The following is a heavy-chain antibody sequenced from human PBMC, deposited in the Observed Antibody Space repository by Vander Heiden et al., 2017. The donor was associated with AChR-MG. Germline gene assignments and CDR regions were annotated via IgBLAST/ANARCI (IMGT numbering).Heavy chain of an antibody. CDR2: IKQDGSEK. Sequence: EVQLVASGGGLVQPGGSLRLSCSASGFTFSSYSVSWVRQAPGKGLEWVANIKQDGSEKYYVDSVKGRFTISRDNAKNSLYLQMNSLRAEDTAVYYCARHSSGWLEGYYYYGMDVWGQGTTVTVSS. V-gene: IGHV3-7*01. D-gene: IGHD6-19*01. CDR3: ARHSSGWLEGYYYYGMDV. J-gene: IGHJ6*02. CDR1: GFTFSSYS.